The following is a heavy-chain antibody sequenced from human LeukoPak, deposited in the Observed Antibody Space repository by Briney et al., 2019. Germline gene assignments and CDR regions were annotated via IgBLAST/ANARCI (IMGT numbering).Heavy chain of an antibody. Sequence: SHTLSLICAISGDSVSRNSAAWTWLRQSPSTGLELMGTTYYRSKWYNDYAVSVKSRITIYLDTSKIQFSLQLNSVTPEDTAVYFCARGGYYGLDVWGQGTTVTVSS. CDR3: ARGGYYGLDV. CDR1: GDSVSRNSAA. J-gene: IGHJ6*02. V-gene: IGHV6-1*01. CDR2: TYYRSKWYN.